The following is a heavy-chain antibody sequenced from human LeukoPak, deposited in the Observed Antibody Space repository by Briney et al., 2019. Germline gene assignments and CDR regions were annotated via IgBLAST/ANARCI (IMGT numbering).Heavy chain of an antibody. Sequence: ASVKVSCKASGGTFSSYAISWVRQAPGQGLEWMGWINPNSGGTNYAQKFQGRVTMTRDTSISTAYMELSRLRSDDTAVYYCARTDTAMVPSFDYWGQGTLVTVSS. CDR3: ARTDTAMVPSFDY. J-gene: IGHJ4*02. D-gene: IGHD5-18*01. V-gene: IGHV1-2*02. CDR2: INPNSGGT. CDR1: GGTFSSYA.